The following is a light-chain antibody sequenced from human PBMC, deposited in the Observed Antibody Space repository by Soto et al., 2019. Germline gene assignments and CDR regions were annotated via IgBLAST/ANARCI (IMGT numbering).Light chain of an antibody. J-gene: IGKJ4*01. CDR2: AAS. Sequence: ALRMTQSPSSLSASTGDRVTITCRASQGISSYLAWYQQKPGKAPKLLIYAASTLQSGVPSRFSGSGSGTDFTLTISCLQSEDFATYYCQQYYSYPLTFGGGTKV. CDR3: QQYYSYPLT. CDR1: QGISSY. V-gene: IGKV1-8*01.